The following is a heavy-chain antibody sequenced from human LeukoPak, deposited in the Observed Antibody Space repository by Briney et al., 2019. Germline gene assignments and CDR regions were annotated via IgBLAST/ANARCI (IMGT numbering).Heavy chain of an antibody. D-gene: IGHD3-10*02. CDR1: GFTFKLSA. CDR2: ITGFGTDT. J-gene: IGHJ5*02. Sequence: PGGSLRLSCEASGFTFKLSAMNWVRQAPGKGLEWVSSITGFGTDTYYADSVKGRFTVSRDNSKSTLYLQMNSLRAEDGAVFYCARDRGPYVAIGNNWLDPWGQGTLVTVSS. CDR3: ARDRGPYVAIGNNWLDP. V-gene: IGHV3-23*01.